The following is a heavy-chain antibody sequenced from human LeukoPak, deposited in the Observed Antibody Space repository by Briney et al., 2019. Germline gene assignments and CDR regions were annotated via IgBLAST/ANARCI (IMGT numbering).Heavy chain of an antibody. CDR3: ARDPYSSSSQDFDY. D-gene: IGHD6-6*01. V-gene: IGHV1-69*04. CDR2: IIPILGIA. J-gene: IGHJ4*02. CDR1: GGTFSSYA. Sequence: ASVKVSCKASGGTFSSYAISWVRQAPGQGLEWMGRIIPILGIANYAQKFQGRVTITADKSTSTAYMELSRLRSEDTAVYYCARDPYSSSSQDFDYWGQGTLVTVSS.